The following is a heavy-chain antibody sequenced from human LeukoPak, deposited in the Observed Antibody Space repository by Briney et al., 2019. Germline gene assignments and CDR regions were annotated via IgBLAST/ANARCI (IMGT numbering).Heavy chain of an antibody. CDR1: GYSFRSNW. CDR3: ARQRDGYNPFDY. J-gene: IGHJ4*02. Sequence: GESLKIPCKGSGYSFRSNWIGWVRQMPGKGLEWMGIIYPADSDTRYSPSFQGQVTISADKSISTAYLQWSSLKASDTAVYFCARQRDGYNPFDYWGQGTLVTVSS. D-gene: IGHD5-24*01. V-gene: IGHV5-51*01. CDR2: IYPADSDT.